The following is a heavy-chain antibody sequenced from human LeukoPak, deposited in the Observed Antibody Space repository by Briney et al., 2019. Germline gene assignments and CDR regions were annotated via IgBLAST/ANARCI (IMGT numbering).Heavy chain of an antibody. V-gene: IGHV3-23*01. CDR1: GFTFSSYA. CDR2: ISGSGGST. D-gene: IGHD3-10*01. CDR3: AKDLWFGEYTYYFDY. J-gene: IGHJ4*02. Sequence: GGSLRLSCAASGFTFSSYAMSWVRQAPGKGLEWVSAISGSGGSTYYADSVKGRFTISRDNSKNTLYLQMNSLRAEDTAVYYWAKDLWFGEYTYYFDYWGQGTLVTVSS.